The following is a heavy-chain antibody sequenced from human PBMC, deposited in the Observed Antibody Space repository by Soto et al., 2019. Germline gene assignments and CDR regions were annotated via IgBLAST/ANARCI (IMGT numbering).Heavy chain of an antibody. CDR1: GYTFSSYG. V-gene: IGHV1-18*01. CDR2: ISHYNDYT. J-gene: IGHJ6*01. Sequence: QVHLVQSGGEVKKPGASVKVFCKTSGYTFSSYGGNWVRQAPGRGLEWLGWISHYNDYTYYAQKFRGRVRMTTDTSTKTAYMELRSLRSDDTAVYYCGRGGYYDSSGSRNYHYYGIDVWGQGTTVIVSS. D-gene: IGHD3-22*01. CDR3: GRGGYYDSSGSRNYHYYGIDV.